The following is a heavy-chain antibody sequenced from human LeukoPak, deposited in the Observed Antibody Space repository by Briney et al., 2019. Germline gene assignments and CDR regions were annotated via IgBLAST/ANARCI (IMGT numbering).Heavy chain of an antibody. CDR3: ARVTAGGVFEY. Sequence: PGGSLRLSCAASGFTFSSYAMYWVRQAPGKGLEYVSSISSNGGGTYYANSVKGRFTISRDNSKNTLFLQMGSLRAEDMAVYYCARVTAGGVFEYWGQGTLVTVSS. CDR1: GFTFSSYA. V-gene: IGHV3-64*01. D-gene: IGHD3-16*01. J-gene: IGHJ4*02. CDR2: ISSNGGGT.